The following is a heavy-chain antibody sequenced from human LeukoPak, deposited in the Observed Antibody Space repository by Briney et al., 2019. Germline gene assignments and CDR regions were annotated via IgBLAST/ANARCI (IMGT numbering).Heavy chain of an antibody. CDR1: GGSFSGYY. D-gene: IGHD6-19*01. CDR2: IYYSGST. CDR3: ARHKVYSSGWYPWFDP. J-gene: IGHJ5*02. V-gene: IGHV4-59*08. Sequence: PSENLSLTCAVYGGSFSGYYWSWIRQPPGKGLEWIGYIYYSGSTNYNPSLKSRVTISVDTSKNQFSLKLSSVTAADTAVYYCARHKVYSSGWYPWFDPWGQGTLVTVSS.